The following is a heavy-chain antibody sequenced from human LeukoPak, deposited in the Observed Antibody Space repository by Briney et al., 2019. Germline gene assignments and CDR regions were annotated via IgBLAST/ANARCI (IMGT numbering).Heavy chain of an antibody. V-gene: IGHV3-23*01. CDR2: ISGSGGST. CDR3: AKTIVVETPGGMDV. Sequence: PGGSLRLSCAASGFTFSSYAMSWVRQAPGKGLEWVLGISGSGGSTYYADSVKGRFTISRENSKNTLYLQMNSLRAEDTAVYYCAKTIVVETPGGMDVWGQGTTVTVSS. D-gene: IGHD2-21*02. CDR1: GFTFSSYA. J-gene: IGHJ6*02.